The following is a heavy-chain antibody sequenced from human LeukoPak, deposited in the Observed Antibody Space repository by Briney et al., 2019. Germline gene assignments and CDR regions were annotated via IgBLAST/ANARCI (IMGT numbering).Heavy chain of an antibody. CDR1: GFTFSAYY. V-gene: IGHV3-11*05. CDR3: ARDRAVGIPAHGHEFDY. J-gene: IGHJ4*02. Sequence: PGGSLRLSCAASGFTFSAYYMSWIRQAPGKGLEWISYISGTSTYTNYADSVKGRFTVSRDNARNSLYLQMNSLRDEDTAVYYCARDRAVGIPAHGHEFDYWGQGTLVTVSS. D-gene: IGHD2-2*01. CDR2: ISGTSTYT.